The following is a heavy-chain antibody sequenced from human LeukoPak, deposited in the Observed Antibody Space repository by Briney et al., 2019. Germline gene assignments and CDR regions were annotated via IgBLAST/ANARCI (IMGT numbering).Heavy chain of an antibody. CDR1: GASFNSDDQY. J-gene: IGHJ6*02. CDR3: ARGGNDYGDYYYYGMDV. D-gene: IGHD3-16*01. CDR2: IHPRGML. Sequence: SETLSLTCTVSGASFNSDDQYWNWIRQSPGKGLEWIGSIHPRGMLYNNPSLKSRVTMSVDTSKNQFSLKLSSVTAADTAVYYCARGGNDYGDYYYYGMDVWGQGTTVTVSS. V-gene: IGHV4-39*07.